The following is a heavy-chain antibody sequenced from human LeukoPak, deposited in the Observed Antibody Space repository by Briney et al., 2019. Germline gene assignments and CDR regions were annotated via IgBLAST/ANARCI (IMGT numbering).Heavy chain of an antibody. CDR2: INGDGTT. CDR3: ARDSKYCGGDCYSPVYWFDP. CDR1: GFIFSNYW. V-gene: IGHV3-74*01. Sequence: PGGSLRLSCAGSGFIFSNYWIHWVRQTPGKRLVWVSRINGDGTTTYADSVKGRFTISRDNAKNTVYLQMNSLRAEDTAVYYCARDSKYCGGDCYSPVYWFDPWGQGTLVTVSS. D-gene: IGHD2-21*02. J-gene: IGHJ5*02.